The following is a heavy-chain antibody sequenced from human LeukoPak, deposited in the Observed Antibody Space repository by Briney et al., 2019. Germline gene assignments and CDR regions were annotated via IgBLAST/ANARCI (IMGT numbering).Heavy chain of an antibody. D-gene: IGHD6-19*01. CDR3: ARDAPQWRNTFDF. Sequence: ASVKVFCKASGYTFTSCGICWVRQAPGQGPEWMGWVSAYNGNTNYAQKFRGRVTMTTDASTNTAYMELRSLSFDDTAVYYCARDAPQWRNTFDFWGQGTMITVS. CDR1: GYTFTSCG. CDR2: VSAYNGNT. V-gene: IGHV1-18*01. J-gene: IGHJ3*01.